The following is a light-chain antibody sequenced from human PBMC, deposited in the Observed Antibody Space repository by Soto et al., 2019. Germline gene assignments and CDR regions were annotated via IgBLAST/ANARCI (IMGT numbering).Light chain of an antibody. J-gene: IGLJ2*01. CDR3: SSYTSSSVVV. CDR2: EVI. CDR1: SSDVGDYNY. V-gene: IGLV2-14*01. Sequence: QSALTQPASVSGSPGESITISCTGTSSDVGDYNYVSWYQQHPGKAPKLMIYEVINRPSGVSNRFSGSKSGNTASLTISGLQAEDEAVYYCSSYTSSSVVVFGGGTKLTVL.